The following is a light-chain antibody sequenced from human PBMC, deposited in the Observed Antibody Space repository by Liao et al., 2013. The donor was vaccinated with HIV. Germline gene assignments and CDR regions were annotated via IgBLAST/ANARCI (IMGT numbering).Light chain of an antibody. J-gene: IGLJ2*01. Sequence: SYVLTQPPSVSVAPGKTATITCGGNNIGSNSVHWYQQRPGQAPVLVIYYDNDRPSGIPERFSGSKSGNTATLTISESQPMDEAEYFCQAWDSSAAVVFGGGTTLTVL. V-gene: IGLV3-21*01. CDR2: YDN. CDR3: QAWDSSAAVV. CDR1: NIGSNS.